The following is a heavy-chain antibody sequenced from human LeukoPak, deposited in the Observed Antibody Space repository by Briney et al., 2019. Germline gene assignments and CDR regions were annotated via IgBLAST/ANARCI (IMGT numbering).Heavy chain of an antibody. V-gene: IGHV3-48*03. CDR3: ARAGAAALPIKPNWFDP. Sequence: GGSLRLSCAASGFAFSSYEMHWVRQAPGKGLEWVSYISSSGTTIYYADSVKGRFTISRDNAKNSLYLQMNSLRAEDTAVYYCARAGAAALPIKPNWFDPWGQGTLVTVSS. D-gene: IGHD6-13*01. CDR1: GFAFSSYE. J-gene: IGHJ5*02. CDR2: ISSSGTTI.